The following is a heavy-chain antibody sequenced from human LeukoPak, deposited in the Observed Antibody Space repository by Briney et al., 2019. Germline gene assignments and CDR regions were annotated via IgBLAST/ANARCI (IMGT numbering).Heavy chain of an antibody. CDR2: INPNSGGT. J-gene: IGHJ5*02. V-gene: IGHV1-2*02. CDR1: GYTFTGYY. CDR3: ARYAHYGSGSLNWFDP. Sequence: ASVKVSCKASGYTFTGYYMHWVRQAPGQGLERMGWINPNSGGTNYAQKFQGRVTMTRDTSISTAYMELSRLRSDDTAVYYCARYAHYGSGSLNWFDPWGQGTLVTVSS. D-gene: IGHD3-10*01.